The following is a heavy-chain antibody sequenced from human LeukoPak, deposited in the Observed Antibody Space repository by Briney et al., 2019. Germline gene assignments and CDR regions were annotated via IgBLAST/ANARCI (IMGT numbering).Heavy chain of an antibody. J-gene: IGHJ4*02. CDR3: ARLSSLSPYNFWTMDY. D-gene: IGHD3-3*01. Sequence: KTSETLSLTCSVSGASINDYYWSWIRQPAGKGLEWIGRIYTTDSTKYNPSLESRVTMSLDTSKNQFSLRLSSVTAADTAIYYCARLSSLSPYNFWTMDYWGQGILVTVSS. CDR2: IYTTDST. CDR1: GASINDYY. V-gene: IGHV4-4*07.